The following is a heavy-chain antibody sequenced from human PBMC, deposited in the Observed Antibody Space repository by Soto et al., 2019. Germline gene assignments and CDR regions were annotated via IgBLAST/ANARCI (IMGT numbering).Heavy chain of an antibody. CDR3: AKSGYNWNDGFFDY. CDR1: GFTFSSYG. J-gene: IGHJ4*02. CDR2: ISYDGNNK. V-gene: IGHV3-30*18. Sequence: QVQLVESGGGVVQPGRSLRLSCAASGFTFSSYGMHWVRQAPGKGLEWVAVISYDGNNKYYADSVKGRFTISRDNSKNTPYLQMNSLRAEDRAVYYCAKSGYNWNDGFFDYWGQGTLVTVSS. D-gene: IGHD1-1*01.